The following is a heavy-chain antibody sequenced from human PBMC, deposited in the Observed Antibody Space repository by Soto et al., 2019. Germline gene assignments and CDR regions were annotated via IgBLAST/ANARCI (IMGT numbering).Heavy chain of an antibody. CDR1: GGSFSGYY. CDR3: ARLGIRGNRVY. J-gene: IGHJ4*02. Sequence: SETLSLTCAVYGGSFSGYYWSWIRQPPGKGLEWIGEINHSGSTNYNPSLKSRVTISVDTSKNQFSLKLSSVTAADTAVYYCARLGIRGNRVYWGQGTLVTVSS. D-gene: IGHD3-10*01. CDR2: INHSGST. V-gene: IGHV4-34*01.